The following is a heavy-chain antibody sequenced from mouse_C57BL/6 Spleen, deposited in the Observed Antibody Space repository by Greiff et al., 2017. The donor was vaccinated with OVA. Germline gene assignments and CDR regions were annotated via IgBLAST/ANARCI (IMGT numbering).Heavy chain of an antibody. V-gene: IGHV1-69*01. Sequence: QVQLQQSGAELVMPGASVKLSCKASGYTFTSYWMHWVKQRPGQGLEWIGEIDPSDSYTNYNQKFKGKSTLTVDKSSSTAYMQLSSLTSEDSAVYYCASFYYGNYAWFAYWGQGTLVTVSA. CDR2: IDPSDSYT. J-gene: IGHJ3*01. D-gene: IGHD2-1*01. CDR3: ASFYYGNYAWFAY. CDR1: GYTFTSYW.